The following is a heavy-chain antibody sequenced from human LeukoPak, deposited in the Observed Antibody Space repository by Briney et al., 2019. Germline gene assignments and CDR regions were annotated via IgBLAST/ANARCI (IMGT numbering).Heavy chain of an antibody. CDR3: AVAARPYYFDY. CDR1: GFTFSSYS. Sequence: GGSLRLSCAASGFTFSSYSMNWVRQAPGKGLEWVSSISSSSSYIYYADSVKGRFTISRDNAKNLLYLQMNSLRAEDTAVYYCAVAARPYYFDYWGQGTLVTVSS. J-gene: IGHJ4*02. V-gene: IGHV3-21*01. D-gene: IGHD6-6*01. CDR2: ISSSSSYI.